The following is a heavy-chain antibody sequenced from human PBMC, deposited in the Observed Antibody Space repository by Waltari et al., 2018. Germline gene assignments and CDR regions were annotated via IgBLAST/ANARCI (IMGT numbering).Heavy chain of an antibody. CDR1: EYNLTELS. V-gene: IGHV1-24*01. Sequence: QVQLVQSGAEVKKPGATVKVSCKVSEYNLTELSRHWVRQATGKGLEWMGGFDPEDGETIYAQKFQGRVTMTEDTSTDTAYMELSSLRSEDTAVYYCATASTGTTASAFDIWGQGTMVTVSS. CDR2: FDPEDGET. J-gene: IGHJ3*02. D-gene: IGHD1-1*01. CDR3: ATASTGTTASAFDI.